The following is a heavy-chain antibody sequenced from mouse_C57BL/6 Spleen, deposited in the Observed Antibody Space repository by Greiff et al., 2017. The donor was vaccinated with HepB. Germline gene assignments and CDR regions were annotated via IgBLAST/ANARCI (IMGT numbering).Heavy chain of an antibody. CDR1: GYTFTDYE. CDR3: TSIYYYGSNFAY. Sequence: VQLQQSGAELVRPGASVTLSCKASGYTFTDYEMHWVKQTPVHGLEWIGAIDPETGGTAYNQKFKGKAIQTADKSSSTAYMELRSLTSEDSAVYYWTSIYYYGSNFAYWGQGTPVTVSA. V-gene: IGHV1-15*01. CDR2: IDPETGGT. J-gene: IGHJ3*01. D-gene: IGHD1-1*01.